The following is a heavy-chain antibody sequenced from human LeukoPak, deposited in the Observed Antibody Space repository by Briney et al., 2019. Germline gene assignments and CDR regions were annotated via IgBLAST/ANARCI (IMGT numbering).Heavy chain of an antibody. J-gene: IGHJ4*02. CDR2: ISSSGSTI. Sequence: PGGSLRLSCAASGFTFSDYYMSWIRQAPGKGLEWVSYISSSGSTIYYADSVKGRFTISRDNAKNSLYLQMNSLRAEDTAGYYCAIYQGAGTGVTPSPLDYGGQGALVTVSS. CDR1: GFTFSDYY. CDR3: AIYQGAGTGVTPSPLDY. V-gene: IGHV3-11*01. D-gene: IGHD4-23*01.